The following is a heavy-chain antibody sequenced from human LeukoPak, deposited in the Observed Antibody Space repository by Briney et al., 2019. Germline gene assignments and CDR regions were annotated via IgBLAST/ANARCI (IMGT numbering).Heavy chain of an antibody. J-gene: IGHJ5*02. CDR1: GFTLSSYA. D-gene: IGHD3-10*01. Sequence: GGSLRLSCAASGFTLSSYAMSWVRQGPGKGLEWVSAISVSGNTYHADSVKGRFTISRDSYKNTLYLQMNSLRAEDTAVYYCARFTQDYYGSGSYWFDPWGQGTLVTVSS. CDR3: ARFTQDYYGSGSYWFDP. V-gene: IGHV3-23*01. CDR2: ISVSGNT.